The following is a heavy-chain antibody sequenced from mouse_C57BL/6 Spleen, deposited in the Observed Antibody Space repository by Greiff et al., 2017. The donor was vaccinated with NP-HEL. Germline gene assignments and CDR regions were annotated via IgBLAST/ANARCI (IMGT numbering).Heavy chain of an antibody. J-gene: IGHJ3*01. CDR2: IDPSDSYT. V-gene: IGHV1-69*01. CDR1: GYTFTSYW. D-gene: IGHD3-2*02. Sequence: QVQLQQSGAELVMPGASVKLSCKASGYTFTSYWMHWVTQRPGQGLEWIGEIDPSDSYTNYNQKFKGKSTLTVDKSSSTAYMQLSSLTSEDSAVYYCARGTAQATVAYWGQGTLVTVSA. CDR3: ARGTAQATVAY.